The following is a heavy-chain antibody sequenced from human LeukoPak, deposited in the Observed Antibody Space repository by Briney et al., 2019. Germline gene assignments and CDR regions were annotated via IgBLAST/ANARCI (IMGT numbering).Heavy chain of an antibody. D-gene: IGHD3-10*01. J-gene: IGHJ3*02. CDR3: ARSSYYYAADAFDI. CDR1: GGSISSYY. CDR2: IYYSGST. V-gene: IGHV4-59*01. Sequence: PSGTLSLTCTVSGGSISSYYWSWIRQPPGKGLEWIGYIYYSGSTNYNPSLKSRVTISVDTSKNQFSLKLSSVTAADTAVYYCARSSYYYAADAFDIWGQGTMVTVSS.